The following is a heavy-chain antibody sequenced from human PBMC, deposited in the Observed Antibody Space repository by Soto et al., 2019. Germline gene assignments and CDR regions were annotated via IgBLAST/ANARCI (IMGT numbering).Heavy chain of an antibody. V-gene: IGHV3-23*01. Sequence: PGGSLRLSCAASGFTFGTYAMSWVRQAPGKGLEWVSSISGGGDSTYYADSVKGRFTISRDNSKNTLYLQMSSLRAEDTAVYYCAKDRSVDTRDWFDPWGQGTLVTVSS. CDR3: AKDRSVDTRDWFDP. D-gene: IGHD5-18*01. CDR2: ISGGGDST. J-gene: IGHJ5*02. CDR1: GFTFGTYA.